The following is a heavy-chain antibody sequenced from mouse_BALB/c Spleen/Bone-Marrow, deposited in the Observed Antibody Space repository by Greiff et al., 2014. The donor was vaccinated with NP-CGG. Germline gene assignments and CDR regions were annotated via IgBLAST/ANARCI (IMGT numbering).Heavy chain of an antibody. J-gene: IGHJ3*01. CDR2: INPGSGGT. CDR3: ARRDGNYAWFAY. V-gene: IGHV1-54*03. Sequence: VQGVESGAELVRPGTSVKVSCKASGYAFTNYLIEWAKQRPGQGLEWIGVINPGSGGTNYNEKFKGKATLTADKSSSTAYMQLSSLTSDDSAVYFCARRDGNYAWFAYWGQGTLVTVSA. D-gene: IGHD2-1*01. CDR1: GYAFTNYL.